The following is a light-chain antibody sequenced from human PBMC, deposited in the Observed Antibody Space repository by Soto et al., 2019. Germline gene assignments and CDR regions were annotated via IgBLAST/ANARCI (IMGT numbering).Light chain of an antibody. Sequence: DIQMTQSPSTLSGSVGDRVTITCRASQTISSCLAWYQQKPGTAPKLLIYTASTLKSGVPSRFSGSGSGTDSLTTISLQPHEYSAVYYCQQYGSSRTFGQGTKVDIK. CDR1: QTISSC. CDR2: TAS. CDR3: QQYGSSRT. V-gene: IGKV1-5*03. J-gene: IGKJ1*01.